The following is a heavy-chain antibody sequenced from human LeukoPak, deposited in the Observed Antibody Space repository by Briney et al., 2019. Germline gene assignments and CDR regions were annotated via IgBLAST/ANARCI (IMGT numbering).Heavy chain of an antibody. D-gene: IGHD6-19*01. Sequence: ASVKVSCKASGYTFISYYIHWVRQAPGQRLEWMGWINAGNGNTKYSQEFQGRVTITGGTSASTAYMELSSLRSEDTAVYYCARDYDSSGWPKWDYWGQGTLVTVSS. J-gene: IGHJ4*02. CDR1: GYTFISYY. CDR3: ARDYDSSGWPKWDY. V-gene: IGHV1-3*03. CDR2: INAGNGNT.